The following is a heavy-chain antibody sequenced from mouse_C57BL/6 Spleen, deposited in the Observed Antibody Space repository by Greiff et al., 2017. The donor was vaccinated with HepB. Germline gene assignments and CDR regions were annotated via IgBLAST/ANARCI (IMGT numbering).Heavy chain of an antibody. D-gene: IGHD2-12*01. CDR2: INPNNGGT. CDR3: ARKYYRGPFDY. V-gene: IGHV1-26*01. J-gene: IGHJ2*01. Sequence: EVQLQQSGPELVKPGASVKISCKASGYTFTDYYMNWVKQSHGKSLEWIGDINPNNGGTSYNQKFKGKATLTVDKSSSTAYMELRSLTSEDSAVYYCARKYYRGPFDYWGQGTTLTVSS. CDR1: GYTFTDYY.